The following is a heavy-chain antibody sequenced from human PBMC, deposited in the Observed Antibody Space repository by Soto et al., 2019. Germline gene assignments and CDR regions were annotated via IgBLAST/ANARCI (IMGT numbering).Heavy chain of an antibody. J-gene: IGHJ4*02. V-gene: IGHV1-3*01. CDR3: ARVSAVYDYVWGSYRYYFDY. Sequence: ASVKVSCKASGYTFTSYAMHWVRQAPGQRLEWMGWINAGNGNTKYSQKFQGRVTITRDTSASTAYMELSSLRSEDTAVYYCARVSAVYDYVWGSYRYYFDYWGQGTLVTVSS. D-gene: IGHD3-16*02. CDR2: INAGNGNT. CDR1: GYTFTSYA.